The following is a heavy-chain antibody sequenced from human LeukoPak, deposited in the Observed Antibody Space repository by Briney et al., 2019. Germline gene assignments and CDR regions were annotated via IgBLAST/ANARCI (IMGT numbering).Heavy chain of an antibody. CDR1: GFTFSSYW. J-gene: IGHJ6*04. CDR2: INSDGSST. V-gene: IGHV3-74*01. Sequence: GGSLRLSCAASGFTFSSYWMHWVRQAPGKGLVWVSRINSDGSSTSYADSVKGRFTISRDNAKNTLYLQMNSLRAEDTAVYYCARGYSPTIPLYYYYAMDVWGKGTTVTVSS. CDR3: ARGYSPTIPLYYYYAMDV. D-gene: IGHD1-26*01.